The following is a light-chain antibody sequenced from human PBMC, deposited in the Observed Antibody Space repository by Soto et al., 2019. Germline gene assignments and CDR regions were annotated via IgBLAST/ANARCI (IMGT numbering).Light chain of an antibody. CDR2: EAS. Sequence: EIVLTQSPATLSLSPGETATLSCRASQSISTYLAWYQQKPGQAPRLLMYEASNRATGVPARFSGSGSGKDFTLTISSLEPEDFAVYYCQQETFGQGTKVEIK. CDR1: QSISTY. V-gene: IGKV3-11*01. J-gene: IGKJ1*01. CDR3: QQET.